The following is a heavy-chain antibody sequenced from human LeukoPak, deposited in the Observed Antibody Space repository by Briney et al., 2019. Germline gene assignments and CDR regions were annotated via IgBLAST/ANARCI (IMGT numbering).Heavy chain of an antibody. CDR1: GFTFSTYS. Sequence: GGSLRLSCAASGFTFSTYSMNWLRLAPGKGLEWVSSISPDSNYKYYVDSVKGRFTISRDNAKSSLYLQMNSLRAEDTAVYYCARDGDSFDYWGQGSLVTVSS. CDR3: ARDGDSFDY. CDR2: ISPDSNYK. J-gene: IGHJ4*02. D-gene: IGHD7-27*01. V-gene: IGHV3-21*01.